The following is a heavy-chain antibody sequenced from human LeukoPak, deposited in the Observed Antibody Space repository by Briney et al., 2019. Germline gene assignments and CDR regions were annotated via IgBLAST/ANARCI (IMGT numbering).Heavy chain of an antibody. CDR1: GFTFNSYA. D-gene: IGHD5-12*01. V-gene: IGHV3-30*18. J-gene: IGHJ4*02. CDR3: VKESGAEWLLLPTYFDY. CDR2: ISYDGINE. Sequence: PGGSLRLSCTASGFTFNSYAMHWVRQAPGKGLEWVAKISYDGINEDYADSVKGRFTISRENSKETLFLQMNSLRAEDSAVYYCVKESGAEWLLLPTYFDYWGQGVLVTVSS.